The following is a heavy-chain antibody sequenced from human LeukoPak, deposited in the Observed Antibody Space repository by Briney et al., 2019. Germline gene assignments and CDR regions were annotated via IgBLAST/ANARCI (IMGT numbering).Heavy chain of an antibody. CDR3: ARVPPYYDTNQNWFDP. CDR1: GYSISSGYY. V-gene: IGHV4-38-2*02. Sequence: SETLSLTCTVSGYSISSGYYWGWIRQPPGKGLEWIGSIYHSGSTYYNPSLKSRVTISVDTSKNQFSLKLSSVTAADTAVYYCARVPPYYDTNQNWFDPWGQGTLVTVSS. D-gene: IGHD3-22*01. CDR2: IYHSGST. J-gene: IGHJ5*02.